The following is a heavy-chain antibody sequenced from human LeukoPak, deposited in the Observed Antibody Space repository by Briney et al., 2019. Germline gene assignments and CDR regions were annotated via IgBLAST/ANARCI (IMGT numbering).Heavy chain of an antibody. J-gene: IGHJ1*01. CDR2: ISSGGST. Sequence: GGSLRLSCAASGFTFSSYSMNWVRQAPGKGLEWVSVISSGGSTNYADSVKGRFTISRDNSKNTLNLQMNSLRAEDTAVYYCARDSMIVGWYFQHWGQGTLVTVSS. D-gene: IGHD3-22*01. CDR3: ARDSMIVGWYFQH. V-gene: IGHV3-66*01. CDR1: GFTFSSYS.